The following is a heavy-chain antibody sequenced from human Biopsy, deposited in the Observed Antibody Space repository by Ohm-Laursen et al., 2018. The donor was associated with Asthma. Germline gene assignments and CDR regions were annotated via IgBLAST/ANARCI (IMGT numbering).Heavy chain of an antibody. J-gene: IGHJ6*02. CDR2: ISVYNGNT. V-gene: IGHV1-18*01. D-gene: IGHD3-10*01. CDR3: ARAVDYSHYYGIDV. CDR1: GYTFNSAG. Sequence: SSVKVSCRTSGYTFNSAGITWVRQAPGQGLEWMGWISVYNGNTKVAQKLQDRVTMITDTSTSTAYMELRGLRSDDTAVYFCARAVDYSHYYGIDVWGQGTTVTVS.